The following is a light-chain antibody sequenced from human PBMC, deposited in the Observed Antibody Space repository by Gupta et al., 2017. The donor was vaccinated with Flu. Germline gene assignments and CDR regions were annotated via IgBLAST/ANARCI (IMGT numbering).Light chain of an antibody. Sequence: IHLTQSPSSLSASVGDRVTITCRASQNIDNYVNWYQVKPGEAPKFLIYSASKLESGVPTRFSGSGSATDFTLTISELQPEDFATYFCQQSVSVPWTFGLGTNLEIK. CDR3: QQSVSVPWT. J-gene: IGKJ2*02. CDR2: SAS. V-gene: IGKV1-39*01. CDR1: QNIDNY.